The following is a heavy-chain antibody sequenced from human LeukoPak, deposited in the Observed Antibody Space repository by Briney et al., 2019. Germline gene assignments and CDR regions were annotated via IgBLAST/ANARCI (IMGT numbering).Heavy chain of an antibody. CDR2: IKQDGREK. J-gene: IGHJ4*02. CDR3: ARVDILTGYYNPPGFDY. CDR1: GFTFSSYW. D-gene: IGHD3-9*01. V-gene: IGHV3-7*01. Sequence: PGGSLRLSCAVSGFTFSSYWMSAVRHAPGVGLEGVANIKQDGREKYYLDSVKVRSTISKYNAKISLYLQMNSLRAEDTGVYYCARVDILTGYYNPPGFDYWGQGTLVTVSS.